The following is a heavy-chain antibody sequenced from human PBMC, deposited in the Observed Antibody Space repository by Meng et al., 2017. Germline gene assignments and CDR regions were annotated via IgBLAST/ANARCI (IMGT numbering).Heavy chain of an antibody. V-gene: IGHV3-33*01. CDR2: IWYDGSNK. Sequence: GGSLRLSCAASGFTFSSYGMHWVRQAPGKGLEGVAVIWYDGSNKYYADSVKGRFTISRDNSKTTLYLQMNSLRAEDTAVYYCARDLSRITMVRGVIGVLDYWGQGTLVTVSS. CDR3: ARDLSRITMVRGVIGVLDY. J-gene: IGHJ4*02. D-gene: IGHD3-10*01. CDR1: GFTFSSYG.